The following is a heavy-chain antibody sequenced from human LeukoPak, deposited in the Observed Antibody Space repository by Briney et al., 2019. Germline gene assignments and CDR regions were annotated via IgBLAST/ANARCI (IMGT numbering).Heavy chain of an antibody. CDR3: AKDSYSSSWYLGFNGVY. Sequence: PGGSLRLSCAASGFTFSSYSMNWVRQAPGKGLEWVSAISGSGGSTYYADSVKGRFTISRDNSKNTLYLQMNSLRAEDTAVYYCAKDSYSSSWYLGFNGVYWGQGTLVTVSS. J-gene: IGHJ4*02. D-gene: IGHD6-13*01. CDR2: ISGSGGST. CDR1: GFTFSSYS. V-gene: IGHV3-23*01.